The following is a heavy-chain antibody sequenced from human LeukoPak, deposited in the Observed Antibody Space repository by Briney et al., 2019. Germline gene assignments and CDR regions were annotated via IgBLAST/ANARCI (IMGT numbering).Heavy chain of an antibody. CDR1: GFTFNTFW. D-gene: IGHD3-10*01. J-gene: IGHJ5*01. CDR3: ARDRLHGSYDS. Sequence: EGSLRLSCAASGFTFNTFWMSWVRQAPGKGLEWVANIKEDGRETNYVESVRGRFTISRDNAKNSLFLQMNSLRAEDTAMYFCARDRLHGSYDSWGQGTLVTVSS. V-gene: IGHV3-7*01. CDR2: IKEDGRET.